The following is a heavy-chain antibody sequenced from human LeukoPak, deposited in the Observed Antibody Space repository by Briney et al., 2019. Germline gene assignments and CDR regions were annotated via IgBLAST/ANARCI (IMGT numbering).Heavy chain of an antibody. J-gene: IGHJ1*01. CDR1: GFTFSSHD. D-gene: IGHD6-6*01. CDR3: AKDLDEYVGDYFQH. Sequence: GGSLRLSCAASGFTFSSHDMNWVRQAPWKGLEWVSFISSRSSTIYYADSVKGRFTISRDNSKNTLYLQMNSLRAEDTAVYYCAKDLDEYVGDYFQHWGQGTLVTVSS. CDR2: ISSRSSTI. V-gene: IGHV3-48*01.